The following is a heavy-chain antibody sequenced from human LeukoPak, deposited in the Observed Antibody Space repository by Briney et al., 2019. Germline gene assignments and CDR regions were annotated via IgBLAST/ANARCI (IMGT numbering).Heavy chain of an antibody. CDR2: INTKGET. CDR1: GVSMSAYQ. CDR3: ARESSGNYYNPLGYMDV. V-gene: IGHV4-4*09. Sequence: SETLSLTCTVSGVSMSAYQWSWVRQSPEKGLEWIGCINTKGETSYNPSLKSRVTTSVDTSKSQFSLRLTSVTAADTAVYYCARESSGNYYNPLGYMDVWGKGTTVTVSS. D-gene: IGHD3-10*01. J-gene: IGHJ6*03.